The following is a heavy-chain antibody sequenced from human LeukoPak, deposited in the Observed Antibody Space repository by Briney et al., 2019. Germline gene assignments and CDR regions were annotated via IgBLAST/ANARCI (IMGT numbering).Heavy chain of an antibody. J-gene: IGHJ6*03. CDR1: GFTFSSYN. CDR3: ARGLDHGYYYYMDV. CDR2: ISSSSSYI. D-gene: IGHD1-1*01. V-gene: IGHV3-21*01. Sequence: PGGSLRLSCAASGFTFSSYNMNWVRQAPGKGLEWVSSISSSSSYIYYADSVKGRFTISRDNTKNSLYLQMNSLRAEDTAVYYCARGLDHGYYYYMDVWGKGTTVTVSS.